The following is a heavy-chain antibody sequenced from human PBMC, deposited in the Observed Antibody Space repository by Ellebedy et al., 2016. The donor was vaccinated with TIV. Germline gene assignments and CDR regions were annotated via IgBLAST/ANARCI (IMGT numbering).Heavy chain of an antibody. CDR2: INHDGSDT. J-gene: IGHJ4*02. CDR1: GFTFSNYW. D-gene: IGHD7-27*01. Sequence: GESLKISCAASGFTFSNYWIHWVRQGPGKGLVWLSGINHDGSDTFYADSVKGRFTIFRANAQNTLYLQMDSLRVDDTAVYYCATLGGERDYWGQGTQVTVAS. V-gene: IGHV3-74*01. CDR3: ATLGGERDY.